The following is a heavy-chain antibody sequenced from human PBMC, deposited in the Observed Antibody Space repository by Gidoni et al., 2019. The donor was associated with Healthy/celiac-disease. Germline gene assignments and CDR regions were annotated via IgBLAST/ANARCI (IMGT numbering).Heavy chain of an antibody. D-gene: IGHD3-22*01. Sequence: QVQLVESGGGVVQPGRSLRLSCAASGFTFSSYGMHWVRQAPGKGLEWVAVIWYDGSNKYYADSVKGRFTISRDNSKNTLYLQMNSLRAEDTAVYYCARSDSSGYPSDAFDIWGQGTMVTVSS. CDR1: GFTFSSYG. CDR3: ARSDSSGYPSDAFDI. V-gene: IGHV3-33*01. CDR2: IWYDGSNK. J-gene: IGHJ3*02.